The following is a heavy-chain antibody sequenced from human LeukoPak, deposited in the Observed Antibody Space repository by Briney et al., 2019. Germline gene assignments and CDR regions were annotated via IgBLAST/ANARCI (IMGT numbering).Heavy chain of an antibody. CDR3: VRDTPGGSYGDYDY. V-gene: IGHV4-39*07. CDR1: GGSISSTTYY. Sequence: SETLSLTCTVSGGSISSTTYYWDWIRQPPGKGLEWIGTIYYSGSTYYNPSLKSRVTISVDTSKNQFSLSLTSVTAADTAVYYCVRDTPGGSYGDYDYWGQGTLVTVSS. J-gene: IGHJ4*02. CDR2: IYYSGST. D-gene: IGHD4-17*01.